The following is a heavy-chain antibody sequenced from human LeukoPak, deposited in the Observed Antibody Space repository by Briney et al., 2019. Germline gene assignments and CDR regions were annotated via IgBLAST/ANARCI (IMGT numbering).Heavy chain of an antibody. D-gene: IGHD3-10*01. V-gene: IGHV1-58*01. CDR1: GFTFTSSA. Sequence: GASVKVSCKASGFTFTSSAVQWVRQARGQRLEWIGWIVVGSGNTNYAQKFQERVTITRDMSTSTAYMELSSLRSEDTAVYHCAAVLRWFGESLRLDPWGQGTLVTVSS. CDR2: IVVGSGNT. CDR3: AAVLRWFGESLRLDP. J-gene: IGHJ5*02.